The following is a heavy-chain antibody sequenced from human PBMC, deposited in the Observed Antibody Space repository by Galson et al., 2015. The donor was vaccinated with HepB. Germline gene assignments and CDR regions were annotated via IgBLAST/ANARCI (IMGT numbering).Heavy chain of an antibody. D-gene: IGHD2-15*01. V-gene: IGHV1-3*01. CDR2: INAGNANT. CDR3: ARVSKGGNSFDY. CDR1: GYTFTSYA. Sequence: SVKVSCKASGYTFTSYAMHWVRQAPGQRLEWMGWINAGNANTKYSQKFQGRVTITRDTSASTAYMELSSLRSEDTAVYYCARVSKGGNSFDYWGQGTLVTVSS. J-gene: IGHJ4*02.